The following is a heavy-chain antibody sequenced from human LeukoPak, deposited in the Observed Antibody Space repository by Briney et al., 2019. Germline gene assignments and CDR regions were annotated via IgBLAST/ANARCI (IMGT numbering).Heavy chain of an antibody. J-gene: IGHJ3*02. D-gene: IGHD3-22*01. V-gene: IGHV4-30-4*08. CDR3: ARGVGNYYDSSGYYYRYAFDI. CDR2: IYYSGST. Sequence: SETLSLTCTVSGGSISSGGYYWSWIRQHPGKGLEWIGYIYYSGSTYYNPSLKSRVTMSVDTSKNQFSLKLSSVTAADTAVYYCARGVGNYYDSSGYYYRYAFDIWGQGTMVTVSS. CDR1: GGSISSGGYY.